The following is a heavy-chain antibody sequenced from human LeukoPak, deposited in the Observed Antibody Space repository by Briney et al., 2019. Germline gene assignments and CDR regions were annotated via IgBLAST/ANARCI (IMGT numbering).Heavy chain of an antibody. CDR2: IIPIFGTA. Sequence: SVTVSCKASGGTFSSYAISWVRQAPGQGLEWMGGIIPIFGTANYAQKFQGRVTITADESTSTAYMELSSLRSEDTAVYYCATPTYCSGGSCYVTQNGDYGMDVWGQGTTVTVSS. CDR3: ATPTYCSGGSCYVTQNGDYGMDV. CDR1: GGTFSSYA. V-gene: IGHV1-69*01. J-gene: IGHJ6*02. D-gene: IGHD2-15*01.